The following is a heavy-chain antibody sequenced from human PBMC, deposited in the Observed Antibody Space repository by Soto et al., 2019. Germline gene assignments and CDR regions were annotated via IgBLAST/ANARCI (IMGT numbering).Heavy chain of an antibody. CDR1: GGSISSSSYY. D-gene: IGHD3-16*01. J-gene: IGHJ3*02. CDR2: IYYSGST. CDR3: ARIYYDYVWAFDI. Sequence: PSETLSLTCTVSGGSISSSSYYWGWIRQPPGKGLEWIGSIYYSGSTYYNPSLKSRVTISVDTSKNQFSLKLSSVTAADTAVYYCARIYYDYVWAFDIWGQGTMVNVSS. V-gene: IGHV4-39*01.